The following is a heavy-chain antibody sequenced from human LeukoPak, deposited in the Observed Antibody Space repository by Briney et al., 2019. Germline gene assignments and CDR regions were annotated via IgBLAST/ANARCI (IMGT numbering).Heavy chain of an antibody. CDR2: ISYDGSNK. CDR3: ARSGRCTNGVCYNYFDY. V-gene: IGHV3-30-3*01. D-gene: IGHD2-8*01. J-gene: IGHJ4*02. Sequence: GGSLRLSCAASGFTFSSYAMHWVRQAPGEGLEWVAVISYDGSNKYYADSVKGRFTISRDNSKNTLYLQMNSLRAEDTAVYYCARSGRCTNGVCYNYFDYWGQGTLVTVSS. CDR1: GFTFSSYA.